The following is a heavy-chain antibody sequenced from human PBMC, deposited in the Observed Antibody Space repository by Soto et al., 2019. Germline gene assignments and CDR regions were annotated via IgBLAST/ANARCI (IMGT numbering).Heavy chain of an antibody. D-gene: IGHD5-18*01. V-gene: IGHV1-2*04. CDR2: INTNSGGT. CDR3: ARGGRWLQPWFFDY. CDR1: GYTFTGYY. J-gene: IGHJ4*02. Sequence: ASVKVSCKASGYTFTGYYMHWVRQAPGQGLEWMGWINTNSGGTNYAQKFQGWVTMTRDTSISTAYMELSRLRSDDTAVYYCARGGRWLQPWFFDYWGQGTLVTVSS.